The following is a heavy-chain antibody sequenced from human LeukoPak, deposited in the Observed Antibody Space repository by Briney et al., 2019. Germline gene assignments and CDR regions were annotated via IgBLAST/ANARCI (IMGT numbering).Heavy chain of an antibody. CDR2: KYYRGST. Sequence: SETLSLTCTVSGDSISSYYWSWIRQPPGKGLEWIGYKYYRGSTSYNPSLKSRVTISEDTSKNQFSLRVTSVTAADTAVYYCARWDGSGYSGFEYWGQGVLVTVSS. V-gene: IGHV4-59*01. CDR3: ARWDGSGYSGFEY. CDR1: GDSISSYY. J-gene: IGHJ4*02. D-gene: IGHD5-12*01.